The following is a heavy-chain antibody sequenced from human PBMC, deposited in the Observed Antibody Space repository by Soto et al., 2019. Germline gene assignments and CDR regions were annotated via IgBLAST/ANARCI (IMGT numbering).Heavy chain of an antibody. Sequence: GGSLRLSCAASGFTFSNYYMHWVRQAPGKGPVWVSRISSDGTTTTYADSVKGRFTISRDNAKNTVYLQMNSLRAEDTAMYYCAKLSSSGYYEVLDYWGQGTLVTVSS. D-gene: IGHD3-22*01. CDR3: AKLSSSGYYEVLDY. CDR1: GFTFSNYY. CDR2: ISSDGTTT. V-gene: IGHV3-74*01. J-gene: IGHJ4*02.